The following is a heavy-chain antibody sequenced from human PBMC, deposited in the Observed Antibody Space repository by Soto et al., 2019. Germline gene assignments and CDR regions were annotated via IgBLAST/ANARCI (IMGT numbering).Heavy chain of an antibody. J-gene: IGHJ4*02. CDR2: ISYDGSNK. CDR1: GFTFSSYG. V-gene: IGHV3-30*18. Sequence: PGGSLRLSCAASGFTFSSYGMHWVRQAPGKGLEWEAVISYDGSNKYYADSVKGRFTISRDNSKNTLYLQMNSLRAEDTAVYYCAKDSWIQLWLPDYWGQGTLVTVSS. CDR3: AKDSWIQLWLPDY. D-gene: IGHD5-18*01.